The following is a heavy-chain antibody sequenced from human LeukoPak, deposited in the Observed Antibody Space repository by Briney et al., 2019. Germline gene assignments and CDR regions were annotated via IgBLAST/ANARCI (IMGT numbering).Heavy chain of an antibody. J-gene: IGHJ4*02. CDR2: INSDGSSA. V-gene: IGHV3-74*01. CDR1: GFIFSSYW. D-gene: IGHD2-21*01. CDR3: ARNIPVTRWGY. Sequence: GGSLRLSCAASGFIFSSYWMHWVRQAPGKGLVWVSRINSDGSSASYADSVKGRFTMSRDNAKNTVYLQMNSLRAEDTAVYYCARNIPVTRWGYWGQGTLVTVSS.